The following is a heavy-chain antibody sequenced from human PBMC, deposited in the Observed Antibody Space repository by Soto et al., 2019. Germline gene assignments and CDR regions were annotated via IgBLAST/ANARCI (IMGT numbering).Heavy chain of an antibody. D-gene: IGHD1-1*01. CDR3: GRTSTMLFLAPAY. Sequence: QVHLVQSGAEVKKPGASVTVSCKASGYTFTNYPITWVRRAPGQGLEWMGWVSAHSGDPKYAQKFQGRVTMTTDTSTSTAYLELRSLRSDDTAVYYCGRTSTMLFLAPAYWGQGTLVTVSS. J-gene: IGHJ4*02. CDR1: GYTFTNYP. V-gene: IGHV1-18*01. CDR2: VSAHSGDP.